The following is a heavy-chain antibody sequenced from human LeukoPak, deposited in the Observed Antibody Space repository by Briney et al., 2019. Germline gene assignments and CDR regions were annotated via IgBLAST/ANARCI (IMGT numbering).Heavy chain of an antibody. D-gene: IGHD3-9*01. Sequence: GGSLRLSCEASGLTFSSYGMIWVRQAPGKGLQWVSAITGDGTTTYYADSVKGRFTISRDKAKNSLYLQMNSLRAEDTAVYYCARSERYFAHFDYWGQGTLVTVSS. V-gene: IGHV3-23*01. J-gene: IGHJ4*02. CDR2: ITGDGTTT. CDR1: GLTFSSYG. CDR3: ARSERYFAHFDY.